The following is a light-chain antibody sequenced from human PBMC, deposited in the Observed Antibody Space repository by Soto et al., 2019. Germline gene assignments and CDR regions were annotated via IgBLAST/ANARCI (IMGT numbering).Light chain of an antibody. Sequence: EIVLTQSPGTLSSSPGERATLSCRASQSVSSSHLAWYQQKPGQAPRLVIYGASSRATGIPDRFSGSGSGTDFTLTISRLEPEDFAVYFCQQYGDSPMYTFGQGTKLEI. CDR1: QSVSSSH. CDR2: GAS. V-gene: IGKV3-20*01. J-gene: IGKJ2*01. CDR3: QQYGDSPMYT.